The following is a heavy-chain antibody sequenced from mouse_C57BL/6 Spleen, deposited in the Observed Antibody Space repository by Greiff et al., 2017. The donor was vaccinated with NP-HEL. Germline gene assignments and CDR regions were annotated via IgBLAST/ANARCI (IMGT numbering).Heavy chain of an antibody. CDR3: ARGDDYFYAMDY. J-gene: IGHJ4*01. V-gene: IGHV1-50*01. CDR2: IDPSDSYT. Sequence: QVQLQQPGAELVKPGASVKLSCKASGYTFTSYWMQWVNQRPGQGLEWIGEIDPSDSYTNYNQKFKGKATLTVDTSSSTAYMQLSSLTSEDSAVYYCARGDDYFYAMDYWGQGTSVTVSS. D-gene: IGHD2-4*01. CDR1: GYTFTSYW.